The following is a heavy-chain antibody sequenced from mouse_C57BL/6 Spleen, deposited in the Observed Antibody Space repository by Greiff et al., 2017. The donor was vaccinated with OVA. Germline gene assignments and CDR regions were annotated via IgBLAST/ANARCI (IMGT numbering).Heavy chain of an antibody. V-gene: IGHV5-6*01. D-gene: IGHD2-5*01. CDR2: ISSGGSYT. Sequence: EVNVVESGGDLVKPGGSLKLSCAASGFTFSSYGMSWVRQTPDKRLEWVATISSGGSYTYYPDSVKGRFTIARDNAKTTLYLHMSSLKSEDTDRYYCARPYYSNYRFAYWGQGTLVTVSA. CDR3: ARPYYSNYRFAY. J-gene: IGHJ3*01. CDR1: GFTFSSYG.